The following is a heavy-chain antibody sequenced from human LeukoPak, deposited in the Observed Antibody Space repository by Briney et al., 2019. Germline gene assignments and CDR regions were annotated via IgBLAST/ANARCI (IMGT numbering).Heavy chain of an antibody. V-gene: IGHV4-59*01. CDR3: ARSGYRDAFDI. CDR1: GGSISSYY. J-gene: IGHJ3*02. D-gene: IGHD3-22*01. CDR2: IYYSGST. Sequence: SETLSLTCTVSGGSISSYYCSWIRQPPGKGLEWIGYIYYSGSTNYNPSLKSRVTISVDTSKNQFSLKLSSVTAADTAVYYCARSGYRDAFDIWGQGTMVTVSS.